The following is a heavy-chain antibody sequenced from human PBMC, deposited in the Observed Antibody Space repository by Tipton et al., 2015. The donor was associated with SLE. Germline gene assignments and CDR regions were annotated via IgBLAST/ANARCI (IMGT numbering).Heavy chain of an antibody. CDR1: GYTFTSYG. J-gene: IGHJ6*02. V-gene: IGHV1-69*18. Sequence: QLVQSGAEVKKPGASVKVSCKASGYTFTSYGISWVRQAPGQGLEWMGRIIPIFGTANYAQKFQGRVTITADESTSTAYMELSSLRSEDTAVYYCAREEAHSYYYYGMDVWGQGTTVTVSS. CDR3: AREEAHSYYYYGMDV. CDR2: IIPIFGTA.